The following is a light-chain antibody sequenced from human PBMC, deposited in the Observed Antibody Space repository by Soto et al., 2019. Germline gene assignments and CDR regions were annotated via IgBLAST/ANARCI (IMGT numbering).Light chain of an antibody. V-gene: IGLV7-46*01. CDR3: LLSYSGAQDVV. J-gene: IGLJ2*01. CDR2: DTS. Sequence: QAVVTQEPSLTVSPGGTVTLTCGSSTGAVTSGHYPYWFQQKPGQAPRTLIYDTSNKHSWTPARFSGSLLGGKAALTLSGAQPEDEAEYYCLLSYSGAQDVVLGGWTKVTVL. CDR1: TGAVTSGHY.